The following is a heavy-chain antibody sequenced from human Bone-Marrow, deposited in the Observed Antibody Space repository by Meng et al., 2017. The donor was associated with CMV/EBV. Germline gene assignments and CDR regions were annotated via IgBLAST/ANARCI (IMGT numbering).Heavy chain of an antibody. D-gene: IGHD1-26*01. Sequence: SETLSLTCTVSGGSISSYYWSWIRQPPGKGLEWIGYIYYSGSTNYNPSLKSRVTISVDTSKNQFSLKLSSVTAADTAVYYCARDLGGSYPNWGQGPLVTVSS. J-gene: IGHJ4*02. V-gene: IGHV4-59*01. CDR2: IYYSGST. CDR3: ARDLGGSYPN. CDR1: GGSISSYY.